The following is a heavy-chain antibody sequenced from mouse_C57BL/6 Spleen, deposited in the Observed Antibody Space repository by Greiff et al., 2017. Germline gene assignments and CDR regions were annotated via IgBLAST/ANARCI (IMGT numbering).Heavy chain of an antibody. V-gene: IGHV3-6*01. J-gene: IGHJ4*01. CDR2: ISYDGSN. Sequence: EVQLQQSGPGLVKPSQSLSLTCSVTGYSITSGYYWNWIRQFPGNKLEWMGYISYDGSNNYNPSLKNRISITRDTSKNQFFLKLNSVTTEDTATYYCARDEWDAMDYWGQGTSVTVSS. CDR3: ARDEWDAMDY. D-gene: IGHD1-3*01. CDR1: GYSITSGYY.